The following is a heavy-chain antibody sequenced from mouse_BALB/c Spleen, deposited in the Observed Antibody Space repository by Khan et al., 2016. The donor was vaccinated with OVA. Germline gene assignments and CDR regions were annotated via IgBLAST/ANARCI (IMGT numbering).Heavy chain of an antibody. Sequence: VQLKQSGPGLVKPSQSLFLTCTVTGYSITSDYAWNWIRQFPGNKLEWMGFISYSGNTNYNPSLKSRISITRDTSKNQFFLQLNSVTTEDTARYYCARVYGGDFDYWGQGTTLTVSS. CDR3: ARVYGGDFDY. J-gene: IGHJ2*01. CDR1: GYSITSDYA. CDR2: ISYSGNT. D-gene: IGHD1-1*01. V-gene: IGHV3-2*02.